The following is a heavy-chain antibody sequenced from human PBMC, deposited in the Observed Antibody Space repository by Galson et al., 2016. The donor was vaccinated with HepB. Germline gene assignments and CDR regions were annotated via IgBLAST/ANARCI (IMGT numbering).Heavy chain of an antibody. Sequence: SLRLSCAASGFTFSSYDIHWVRQAPGRGLEWVAVIWPDGSEQYYADSVKGRFTISRDNSDNTVSLQMDSLRAEDTSVYYCVREPRGADWGFDYWGQGTQVTFSS. D-gene: IGHD3-9*01. CDR3: VREPRGADWGFDY. CDR1: GFTFSSYD. CDR2: IWPDGSEQ. J-gene: IGHJ4*01. V-gene: IGHV3-33*08.